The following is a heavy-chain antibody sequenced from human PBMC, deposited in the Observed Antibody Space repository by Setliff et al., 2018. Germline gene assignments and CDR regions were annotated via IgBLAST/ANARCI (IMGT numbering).Heavy chain of an antibody. V-gene: IGHV4-61*09. CDR1: GGSISSCSYY. CDR2: IYTSGST. J-gene: IGHJ4*02. Sequence: SETLSLTCTVSGGSISSCSYYWSWIRQPAGKGLEWIGHIYTSGSTNYNPSLKSRVTISVDTSKNQFSLKLSSVTAADTAVYYCARVGGNIAAAAPVYTYYFDYWGQGTLVTVSS. CDR3: ARVGGNIAAAAPVYTYYFDY. D-gene: IGHD6-13*01.